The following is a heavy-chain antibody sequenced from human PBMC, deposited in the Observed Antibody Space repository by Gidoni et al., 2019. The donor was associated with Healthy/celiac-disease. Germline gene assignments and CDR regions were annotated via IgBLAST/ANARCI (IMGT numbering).Heavy chain of an antibody. CDR1: GGSFSGYS. D-gene: IGHD5-18*01. CDR3: ARGRLERGYSYGTRRVYGMDV. CDR2: INHSGST. V-gene: IGHV4-34*01. J-gene: IGHJ6*02. Sequence: QVQLQQWGAGLLKPSETLSLTCAVYGGSFSGYSWSWIRQPPGKGLEWIGEINHSGSTNYNPSLKSRVTISVDTSKNQFSLKLSSVTAADTAVYYCARGRLERGYSYGTRRVYGMDVWGQGTTVTVSS.